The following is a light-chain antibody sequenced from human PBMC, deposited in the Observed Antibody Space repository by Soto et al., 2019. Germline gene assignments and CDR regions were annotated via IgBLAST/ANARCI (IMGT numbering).Light chain of an antibody. V-gene: IGKV4-1*01. CDR2: WAS. Sequence: DIVMTQSPDSLAVSLGERATINCKSSQSILYSSNNKNYLAWYQQKPGQRPKLLIYWASTRESGVPDRFSGSGSWTDFTLTISSLQAEDAAVYYCLQYYNTPEAFGQGTKVEIK. CDR1: QSILYSSNNKNY. CDR3: LQYYNTPEA. J-gene: IGKJ1*01.